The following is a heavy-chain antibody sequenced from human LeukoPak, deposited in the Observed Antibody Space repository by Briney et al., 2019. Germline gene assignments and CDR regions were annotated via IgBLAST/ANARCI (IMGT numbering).Heavy chain of an antibody. CDR2: ISGSGGST. CDR1: GFTFSSYA. V-gene: IGHV3-23*01. CDR3: AKDGSTTVGAILDY. J-gene: IGHJ4*02. Sequence: GGSLRLSCAASGFTFSSYAMSWVRQAPGKGLEWVSAISGSGGSTYYADSVKGRFTIPRDNSKNTLYLQMNSLRAEDTAVYYCAKDGSTTVGAILDYWGQGTLVTVSS. D-gene: IGHD1-26*01.